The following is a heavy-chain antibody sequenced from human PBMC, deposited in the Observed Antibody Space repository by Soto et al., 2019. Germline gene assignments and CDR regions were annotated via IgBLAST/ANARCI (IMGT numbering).Heavy chain of an antibody. V-gene: IGHV3-33*01. D-gene: IGHD6-19*01. CDR1: GFTFSSYG. J-gene: IGHJ4*02. CDR3: ARDKGLSNAEGWKHSSGWPRYYFDY. CDR2: IWYDGSNK. Sequence: GGSLRLSCAASGFTFSSYGMHWVRQAPGKGLEWVAVIWYDGSNKYYADSVKGRFTISRDNSKNTLYLQMNSLRAEDTAVYYCARDKGLSNAEGWKHSSGWPRYYFDYWGQGTLVTVSS.